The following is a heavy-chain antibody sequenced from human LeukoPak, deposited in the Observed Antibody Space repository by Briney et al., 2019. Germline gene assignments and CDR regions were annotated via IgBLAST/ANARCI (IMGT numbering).Heavy chain of an antibody. CDR1: GFTFSSYA. CDR2: ISGSGGST. J-gene: IGHJ3*02. CDR3: ARDAVEYCSGGSCSDAFDI. V-gene: IGHV3-23*01. Sequence: GGSLRLSCAASGFTFSSYAMSWVRQAPGKGLEWVSAISGSGGSTYYADSVKGRFTISRDNSKNTVYLQMNSLTAEDTAVYYCARDAVEYCSGGSCSDAFDIWGQGTMVTVSS. D-gene: IGHD2-15*01.